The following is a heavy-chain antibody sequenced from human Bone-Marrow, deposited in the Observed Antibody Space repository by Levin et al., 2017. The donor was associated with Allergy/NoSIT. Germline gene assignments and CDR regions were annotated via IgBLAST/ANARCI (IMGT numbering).Heavy chain of an antibody. V-gene: IGHV4-61*01. Sequence: MASETLSLTCTVSGGSVSSGTYKWSWIRQPPGKGLEWIGYVYYSGSTNYNPSLKSRVTISGDTSKSQFSLKLRSVTAADTAMYYCARVASSTGDWYFDLWGRGTLVTVSS. J-gene: IGHJ2*01. CDR1: GGSVSSGTYK. CDR3: ARVASSTGDWYFDL. CDR2: VYYSGST. D-gene: IGHD4-17*01.